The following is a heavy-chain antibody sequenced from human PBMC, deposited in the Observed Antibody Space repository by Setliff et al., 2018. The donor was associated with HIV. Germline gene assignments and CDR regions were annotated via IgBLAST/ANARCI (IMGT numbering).Heavy chain of an antibody. J-gene: IGHJ4*01. CDR1: GYSFTSYH. Sequence: ASVKVSCKASGYSFTSYHIHWVRQAPGQGLEWMGRILPTSGGTLYAQKFQDRISLIRDTSTKTVYMELSSLRPEDTAVYYCARVGSYWTQFDYWGQGTLVTVSS. CDR3: ARVGSYWTQFDY. D-gene: IGHD2-15*01. CDR2: ILPTSGGT. V-gene: IGHV1-46*01.